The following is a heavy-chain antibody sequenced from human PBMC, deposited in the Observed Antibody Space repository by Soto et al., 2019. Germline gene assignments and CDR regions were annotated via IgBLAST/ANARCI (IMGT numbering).Heavy chain of an antibody. CDR1: GFSFGSFG. Sequence: QIQLVESGGGVVQPGGSLRLSCSASGFSFGSFGMHWGRQAPGEGLEGVAFISRDGSNSFYGDAVKGRFTLSRDNSRSTVYLQMSSTRDEDTALYYCARGNLSFDFDSWGQGTRVIVSS. CDR3: ARGNLSFDFDS. CDR2: ISRDGSNS. J-gene: IGHJ4*02. V-gene: IGHV3-30*03.